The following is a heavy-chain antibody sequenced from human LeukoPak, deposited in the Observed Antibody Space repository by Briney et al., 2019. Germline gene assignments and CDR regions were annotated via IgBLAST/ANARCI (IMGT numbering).Heavy chain of an antibody. J-gene: IGHJ6*02. Sequence: ASVKVSCKASGYTFTNYYIHWVRQAPGQGLEWMGVINPSVGSTSYAQKFQGRVTMTRDTSTSTVYMEVSSLRYEDTAVYSCARTSCTSTTCYDYYYYSLDVWGQGTTVTVFS. CDR3: ARTSCTSTTCYDYYYYSLDV. V-gene: IGHV1-46*01. CDR2: INPSVGST. CDR1: GYTFTNYY. D-gene: IGHD2-2*01.